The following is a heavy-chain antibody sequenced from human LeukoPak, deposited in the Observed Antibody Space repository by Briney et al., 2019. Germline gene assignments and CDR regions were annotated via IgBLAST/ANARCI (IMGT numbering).Heavy chain of an antibody. CDR3: ARGYSGSYYPGY. CDR2: MNPNSGNT. CDR1: GYTFTGYY. D-gene: IGHD1-26*01. Sequence: ASVKVSCKASGYTFTGYYMHWVRQAPGQGLEWMGWMNPNSGNTGYAQKFQGRVTMTRNTSISTAYMELSSLRSEDTAVYYCARGYSGSYYPGYWGQGTLVTVSS. V-gene: IGHV1-8*02. J-gene: IGHJ4*02.